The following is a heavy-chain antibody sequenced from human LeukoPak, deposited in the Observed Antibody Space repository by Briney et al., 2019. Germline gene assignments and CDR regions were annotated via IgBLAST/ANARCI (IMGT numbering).Heavy chain of an antibody. CDR3: ARDVLR. CDR1: GASISSGGYY. J-gene: IGHJ4*02. CDR2: SYNSGTT. Sequence: KPSQTLSLTCTVSGASISSGGYYWSWIRQHPGKSLECIGYSYNSGTTYYNPSLRSRVTISVDASKNQFSLKLTSVTAADTAVYYCARDVLRWGQGTLVTVSS. V-gene: IGHV4-31*03.